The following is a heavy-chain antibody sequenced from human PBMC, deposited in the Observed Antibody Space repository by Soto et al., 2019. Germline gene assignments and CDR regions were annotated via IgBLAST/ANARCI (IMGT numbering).Heavy chain of an antibody. V-gene: IGHV3-72*01. D-gene: IGHD5-12*01. Sequence: EVQLVESGGTLDQPGGSLRLSCAASGFTFSDHYMDWVRQAPGKGLEWVARSRNKAQGYTVEYATSVKGRFSISRDDSKNSLSLQMTSLRTEDTAVYFCASAGIYSDWRHFAYWGQGALVTVSS. J-gene: IGHJ4*02. CDR1: GFTFSDHY. CDR3: ASAGIYSDWRHFAY. CDR2: SRNKAQGYTV.